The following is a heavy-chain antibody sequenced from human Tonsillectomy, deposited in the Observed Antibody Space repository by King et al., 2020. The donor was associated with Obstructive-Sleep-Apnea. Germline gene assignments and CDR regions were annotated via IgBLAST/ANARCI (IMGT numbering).Heavy chain of an antibody. J-gene: IGHJ4*02. Sequence: VQLVESGGGLVQPGGSLRLSCAASGFTFSSYWMHWVRQAPGKGLVWGSRINSDGSCTRYADSVKGRFTISRDDAKNTLYLQMNSLRAEDTAMYYCARARWYYDSPEPFWDWGQGTLVTVSS. CDR3: ARARWYYDSPEPFWD. CDR2: INSDGSCT. V-gene: IGHV3-74*01. D-gene: IGHD3-22*01. CDR1: GFTFSSYW.